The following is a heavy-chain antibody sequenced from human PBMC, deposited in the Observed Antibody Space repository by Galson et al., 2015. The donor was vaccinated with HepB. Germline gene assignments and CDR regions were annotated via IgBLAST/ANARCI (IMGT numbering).Heavy chain of an antibody. Sequence: SLRLSCAASGFDLSNFGMHWVRQAPGKGLDWVAFMRYDGNNQYYADSVKGRFTISRVTSTNTLYLQMNNLRPDDTAVYFCARIPKGIAVLGNWFDPWGQGTPVTVSS. CDR3: ARIPKGIAVLGNWFDP. CDR1: GFDLSNFG. CDR2: MRYDGNNQ. V-gene: IGHV3-30*02. J-gene: IGHJ5*02. D-gene: IGHD6-19*01.